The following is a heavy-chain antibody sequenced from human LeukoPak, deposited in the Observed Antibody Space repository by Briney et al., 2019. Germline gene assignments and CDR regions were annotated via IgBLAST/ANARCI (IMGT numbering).Heavy chain of an antibody. D-gene: IGHD1-26*01. CDR1: GFTFSSYA. Sequence: GGSLRLSCAASGFTFSSYAMSWVRQAPGKGLEWVSAISGSGGSTYCADSVKGRFTISRDNSKNTLYLQMNSLRAEDTAVYYCAKARRGVGATTDFDYWGQGTLVTVSS. CDR3: AKARRGVGATTDFDY. CDR2: ISGSGGST. V-gene: IGHV3-23*01. J-gene: IGHJ4*02.